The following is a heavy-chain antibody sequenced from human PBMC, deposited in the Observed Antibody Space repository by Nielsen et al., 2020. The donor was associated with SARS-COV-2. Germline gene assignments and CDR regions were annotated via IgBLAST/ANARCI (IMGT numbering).Heavy chain of an antibody. CDR1: EFSFSNYA. V-gene: IGHV3-30*04. CDR3: AGDTYRGAQYYDFWSGYYVIDY. Sequence: GESLKISCAASEFSFSNYAMHWVRQAPGKGLEWVAVISFDGGKKYYADSVEGRFTISRDNSRKTLFLQMNSLRVEDTAVYYCAGDTYRGAQYYDFWSGYYVIDYWGQGTQVTVSS. D-gene: IGHD3-3*01. J-gene: IGHJ4*02. CDR2: ISFDGGKK.